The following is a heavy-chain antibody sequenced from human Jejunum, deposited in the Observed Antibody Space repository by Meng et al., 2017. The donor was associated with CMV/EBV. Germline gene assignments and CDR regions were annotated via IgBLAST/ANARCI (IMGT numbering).Heavy chain of an antibody. D-gene: IGHD1-26*01. CDR3: ARGPGASTREGFDH. CDR1: GGSINNYY. V-gene: IGHV4-4*07. J-gene: IGHJ4*02. Sequence: QVQLQEPGPVLVQPSETLSLTCTVSGGSINNYYWSWIRQSAGKGLEWIGRFYSSDTYNYHPSLNSRVTMSLDTSKKQFSLILSSVTAADTARYYCARGPGASTREGFDHWGLGTLVTVSS. CDR2: FYSSDTY.